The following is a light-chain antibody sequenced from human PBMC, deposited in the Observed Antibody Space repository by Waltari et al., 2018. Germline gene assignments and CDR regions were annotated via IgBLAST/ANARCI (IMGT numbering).Light chain of an antibody. CDR3: LLANRDGRV. CDR1: AGAVTGDHH. V-gene: IGLV7-46*01. J-gene: IGLJ2*01. CDR2: DTY. Sequence: HAVVTQAPSLTVSPGGTVTLTCDSSAGAVTGDHHPDWFQQKPGQAPRTLIYDTYNEPPWRPARFPGFHLGGKAALTLSGAQPDDEACYYCLLANRDGRVFGGGTKVTVL.